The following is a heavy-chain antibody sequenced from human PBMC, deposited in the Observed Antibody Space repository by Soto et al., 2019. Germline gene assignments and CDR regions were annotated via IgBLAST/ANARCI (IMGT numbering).Heavy chain of an antibody. Sequence: GASVKVSCKASGYTFTSYYMHWVRQAPGQGLEWMGIINPSGGSTSYAQKFQGRVTMTRDTSTSTVYMELSSLRSEDTAVYYCARGMRYSSGWYGVDPYNWFDTWGQGTLVTVSS. CDR3: ARGMRYSSGWYGVDPYNWFDT. D-gene: IGHD6-19*01. CDR2: INPSGGST. CDR1: GYTFTSYY. V-gene: IGHV1-46*01. J-gene: IGHJ5*02.